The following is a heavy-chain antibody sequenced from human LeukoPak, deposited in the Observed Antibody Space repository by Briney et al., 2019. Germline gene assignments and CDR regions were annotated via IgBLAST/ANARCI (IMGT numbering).Heavy chain of an antibody. CDR1: GFTFSSYW. Sequence: PGGSLRLSCAASGFTFSSYWMSWVRQAPGKGLEWVANIKQDGSEKYYVDSVKGRFTISRDNAKNSLYLQMNSLRAEDTAVYYCARDSTAMVFHYYYYYMDVWAKGPRSPSP. CDR2: IKQDGSEK. J-gene: IGHJ6*03. D-gene: IGHD5-18*01. CDR3: ARDSTAMVFHYYYYYMDV. V-gene: IGHV3-7*01.